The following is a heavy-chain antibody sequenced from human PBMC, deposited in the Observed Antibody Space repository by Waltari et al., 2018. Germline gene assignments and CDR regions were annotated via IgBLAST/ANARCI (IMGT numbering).Heavy chain of an antibody. D-gene: IGHD1-26*01. J-gene: IGHJ4*02. CDR2: IYSSGST. Sequence: QVQLQESGPGLVKPSATLSPPCTVSGFSLRDLYWSWTRQPPGKGLEWIGYIYSSGSTYYNPSLQSRVTISVDTSKSHVSLKLTSVTAADTAVYYCARVRYSGNYYYFDSWGRGTLVTVSS. CDR3: ARVRYSGNYYYFDS. CDR1: GFSLRDLY. V-gene: IGHV4-59*01.